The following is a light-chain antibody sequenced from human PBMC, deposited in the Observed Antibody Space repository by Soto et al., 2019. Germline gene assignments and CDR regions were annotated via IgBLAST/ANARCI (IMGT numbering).Light chain of an antibody. CDR3: QVYGSSSKT. CDR1: QSVSSS. J-gene: IGKJ1*01. Sequence: EIVVTQSPATLSVSPGERATLSCRASQSVSSSLAWYQQKPGQAPRLLIYGTSTRATGVPARFSGSGSGTDFTLTISRLEPEDFAVYFCQVYGSSSKTFGQGTKVDIK. CDR2: GTS. V-gene: IGKV3-20*01.